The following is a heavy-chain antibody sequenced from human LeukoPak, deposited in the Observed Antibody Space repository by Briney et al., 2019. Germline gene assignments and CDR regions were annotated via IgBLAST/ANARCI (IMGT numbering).Heavy chain of an antibody. CDR2: INPAGNYA. V-gene: IGHV3-74*01. D-gene: IGHD3-3*01. Sequence: GGSLRLSCAASGFTFSNYWIHWVRQAPGKGLVWVSRINPAGNYANYADSVKGRFTISRDNAKNTVYLQMNSLRAEDTALFYCVRDWDHYDFDFWGQGTLVTVSS. CDR3: VRDWDHYDFDF. CDR1: GFTFSNYW. J-gene: IGHJ5*01.